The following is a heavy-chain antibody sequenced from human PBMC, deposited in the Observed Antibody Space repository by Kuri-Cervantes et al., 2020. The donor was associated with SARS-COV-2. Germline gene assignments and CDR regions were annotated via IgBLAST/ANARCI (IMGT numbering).Heavy chain of an antibody. V-gene: IGHV1-2*06. J-gene: IGHJ4*02. CDR2: INPNSGGT. CDR1: GDTFTGYY. Sequence: ASVKDSCKASGDTFTGYYMYWVRQAPGQGLEWMGRINPNSGGTNYAQKFQGRVTMTTDTSISTAYMELSRLRTADTAVYYYARGGGISSGYFYRLDYWGQGTLVTVSS. CDR3: ARGGGISSGYFYRLDY. D-gene: IGHD3-22*01.